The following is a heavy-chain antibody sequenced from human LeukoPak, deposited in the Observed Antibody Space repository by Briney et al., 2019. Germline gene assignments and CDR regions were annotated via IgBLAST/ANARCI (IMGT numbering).Heavy chain of an antibody. Sequence: SETLSLTCTVSGYSLTTGYFWAWTRPPPGKGLEWIGSISHGAGTYYSPSLKSRVTISLDTSKNQFSVNLNSVTAADTAVYYCARDHDVWVAPYFDYWGQGNLVSVSP. J-gene: IGHJ4*02. V-gene: IGHV4-38-2*02. CDR3: ARDHDVWVAPYFDY. CDR1: GYSLTTGYF. CDR2: ISHGAGT. D-gene: IGHD5-12*01.